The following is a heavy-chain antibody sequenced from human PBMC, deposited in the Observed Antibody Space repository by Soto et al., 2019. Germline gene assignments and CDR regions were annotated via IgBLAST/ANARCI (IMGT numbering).Heavy chain of an antibody. CDR3: TREWGPSYYYDSSGFNPDS. J-gene: IGHJ4*02. CDR2: VHPSGST. D-gene: IGHD3-22*01. CDR1: SESLGDHY. Sequence: SETLSVTCAVLSESLGDHYWAWILQSPDQWLEWIGEVHPSGSTYYNPSLKSRVTLSLDTSRNQFSLSLASVTAADTAIYYCTREWGPSYYYDSSGFNPDSWGQGTLVTVSS. V-gene: IGHV4-34*01.